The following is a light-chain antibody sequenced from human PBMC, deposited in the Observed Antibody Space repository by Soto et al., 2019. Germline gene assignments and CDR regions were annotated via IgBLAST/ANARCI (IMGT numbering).Light chain of an antibody. J-gene: IGLJ1*01. Sequence: QSALTQPASVSGSPGQSITISCTGTSSDVGGYNSVSWYQQHPGKAPKLMIYEVSNRPSGVSNRFSGSKSGNTASLTISGLQAEDESDYYCSSYRSSSTPYYVFGTGTKLT. CDR2: EVS. CDR1: SSDVGGYNS. V-gene: IGLV2-14*03. CDR3: SSYRSSSTPYYV.